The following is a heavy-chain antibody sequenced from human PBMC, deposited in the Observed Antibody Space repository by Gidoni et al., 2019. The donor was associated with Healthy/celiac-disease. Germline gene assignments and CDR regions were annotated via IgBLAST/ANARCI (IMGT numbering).Heavy chain of an antibody. V-gene: IGHV3-23*01. D-gene: IGHD5-12*01. Sequence: EVQLLESGGGLLQPGVSLRLSSACSGFTFSSYAMSWVRQAPGKGLEWVSAISGSGGSTYYADSVKGLFTISRDNSKNTLYLQMNSLRAEDTAVYYCAITAGLGWLHSPFDYWGQGTLVTVSS. J-gene: IGHJ4*02. CDR1: GFTFSSYA. CDR3: AITAGLGWLHSPFDY. CDR2: ISGSGGST.